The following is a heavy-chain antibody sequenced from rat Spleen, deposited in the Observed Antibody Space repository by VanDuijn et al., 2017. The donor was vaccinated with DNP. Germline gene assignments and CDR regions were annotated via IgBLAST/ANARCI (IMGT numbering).Heavy chain of an antibody. CDR3: ARWTRYFDY. CDR1: GYSITFNY. CDR2: ISYSGST. V-gene: IGHV3-1*01. J-gene: IGHJ2*01. Sequence: EVQLQESGSGLVNPSQSLFLTCSVTGYSITFNYCGWIRKFPGNKMEYIGHISYSGSTNYNPSLKSRISITRDTSKNHFFLHLNSVTTEDTATYYCARWTRYFDYWGQGVMVTVSS. D-gene: IGHD1-7*01.